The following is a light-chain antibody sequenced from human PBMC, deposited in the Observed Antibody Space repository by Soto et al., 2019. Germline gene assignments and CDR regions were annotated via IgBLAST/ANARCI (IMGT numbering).Light chain of an antibody. CDR2: AAS. CDR1: QGINSF. Sequence: DIQMTQSPSSLSASVGDRVTITCRASQGINSFLAWYQRKPGKVPKLLIYAASTLQSGVPSRFRGSGSGTDFTLTISSLQPEDVATYYCQKYNSAPRTFGQGTKVEIK. J-gene: IGKJ1*01. V-gene: IGKV1-27*01. CDR3: QKYNSAPRT.